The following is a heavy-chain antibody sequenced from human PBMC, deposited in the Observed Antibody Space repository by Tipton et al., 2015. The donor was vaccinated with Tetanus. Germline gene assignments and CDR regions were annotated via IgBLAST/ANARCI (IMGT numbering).Heavy chain of an antibody. J-gene: IGHJ4*02. CDR3: ARAAALKQLARERLYYFDY. Sequence: TLSLTCTVSGGSISSGGYYWSWIRQHPGKGLEWIGYIYYSGSTYYNPSLKSRVTISVDTSKNQFSLKLSSVTAADTAVYYCARAAALKQLARERLYYFDYWGQGTLVTVSS. CDR1: GGSISSGGYY. V-gene: IGHV4-31*03. CDR2: IYYSGST. D-gene: IGHD6-6*01.